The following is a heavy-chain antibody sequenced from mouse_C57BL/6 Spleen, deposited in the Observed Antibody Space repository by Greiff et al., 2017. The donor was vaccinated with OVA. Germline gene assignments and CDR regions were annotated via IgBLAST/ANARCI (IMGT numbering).Heavy chain of an antibody. V-gene: IGHV1-63*01. CDR2: IYPGGGYT. Sequence: QVQLQQSGAELVRPGTSVKMSCTASGYTFTNYWIGWAKQRPGHGLEWIGDIYPGGGYTNYNEKFKGKATLTADKSSSTAYMQFSSLTSEDSAIYDCARGTAQAPYYYAMDDWGQGTSVTVSS. J-gene: IGHJ4*01. CDR1: GYTFTNYW. D-gene: IGHD3-2*02. CDR3: ARGTAQAPYYYAMDD.